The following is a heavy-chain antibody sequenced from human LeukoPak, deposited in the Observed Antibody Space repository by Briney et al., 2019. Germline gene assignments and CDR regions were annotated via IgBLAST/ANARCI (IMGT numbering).Heavy chain of an antibody. J-gene: IGHJ3*02. CDR1: GGSISSSNW. V-gene: IGHV4-4*02. CDR3: ARSDDFWSGYLGAFDI. Sequence: SETLSLTCAVSGGSISSSNWWSWVRQPPGKGLEWIGYIYYSGSTNYNPSLKSRVTISVDTSKNQFSLKLSSVTAADTAVYYCARSDDFWSGYLGAFDIWGQGTMVTVSS. CDR2: IYYSGST. D-gene: IGHD3-3*01.